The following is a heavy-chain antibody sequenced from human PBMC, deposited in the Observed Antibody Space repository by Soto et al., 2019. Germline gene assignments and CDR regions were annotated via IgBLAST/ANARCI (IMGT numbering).Heavy chain of an antibody. CDR1: GGSISSGGYY. V-gene: IGHV4-31*03. J-gene: IGHJ4*02. CDR3: ARDRRWLQFPLFDY. CDR2: IYYSGST. Sequence: SETLSLTCTVSGGSISSGGYYWSWIRQHPGKGLEWIGYIYYSGSTYYNPSLKSRVTISVDTSKNQFSLKLSSVTAADTAVYYCARDRRWLQFPLFDYWGQGTLVTVSS. D-gene: IGHD5-12*01.